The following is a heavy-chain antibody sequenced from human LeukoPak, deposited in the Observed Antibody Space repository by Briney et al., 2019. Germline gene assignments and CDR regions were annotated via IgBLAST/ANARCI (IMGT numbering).Heavy chain of an antibody. J-gene: IGHJ5*02. CDR2: MNLNSGNT. CDR3: AGSKRRPLAARLSSYWFDP. D-gene: IGHD6-6*01. CDR1: GYTFTIYD. V-gene: IGHV1-8*01. Sequence: ASVKVSFTASGYTFTIYDINWVRQATGQGREWMGWMNLNSGNTGCAQKFQGRVTITRNTSISTAYMELSSLRSEDTAVYYCAGSKRRPLAARLSSYWFDPWGQGTLVTVSS.